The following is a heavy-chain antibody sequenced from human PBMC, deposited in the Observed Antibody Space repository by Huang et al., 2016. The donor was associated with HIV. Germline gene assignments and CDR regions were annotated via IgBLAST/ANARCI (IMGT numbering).Heavy chain of an antibody. J-gene: IGHJ5*02. D-gene: IGHD5-18*01. V-gene: IGHV4-34*01. CDR3: ATSLQTSYGYNWFDP. Sequence: QVQLQQWGAGMLKPSETLSLTCSVYGGACSCYYWSGIRPPPGKGLEWIGEINHSVSTNLKPSLKSRITISVDPSKNQFSLKLSTVTAAYTAVYYCATSLQTSYGYNWFDPWGQGTLVTVSS. CDR1: GGACSCYY. CDR2: INHSVST.